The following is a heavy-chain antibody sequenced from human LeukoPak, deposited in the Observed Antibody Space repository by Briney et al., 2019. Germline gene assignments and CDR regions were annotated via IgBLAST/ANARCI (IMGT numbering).Heavy chain of an antibody. CDR2: IYTSGST. J-gene: IGHJ5*02. Sequence: SETLSLTCTVSGGSISSYYWSWIRQPAGKGLEWIGRIYTSGSTNYNPSLKSRVTMSVDTSKNQFSLELSSVTAADTAVYYCARDQRLTMVRGVIIQWFDPWGQGTLVTVSS. D-gene: IGHD3-10*01. V-gene: IGHV4-4*07. CDR3: ARDQRLTMVRGVIIQWFDP. CDR1: GGSISSYY.